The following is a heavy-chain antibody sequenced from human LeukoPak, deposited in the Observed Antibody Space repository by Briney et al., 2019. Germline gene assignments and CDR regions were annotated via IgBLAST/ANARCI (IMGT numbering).Heavy chain of an antibody. CDR3: AKWNYGSGSYNY. D-gene: IGHD3-10*01. V-gene: IGHV3-23*01. Sequence: GGSLRLSCAASGFTFSGYAMSWVRQAPGKGLEWVSAISGSGGSTYYADSVKGRFTISRDNSKNTLYLQMNSLRAEDTAVYYCAKWNYGSGSYNYWGQGTLVTVSS. CDR2: ISGSGGST. CDR1: GFTFSGYA. J-gene: IGHJ4*02.